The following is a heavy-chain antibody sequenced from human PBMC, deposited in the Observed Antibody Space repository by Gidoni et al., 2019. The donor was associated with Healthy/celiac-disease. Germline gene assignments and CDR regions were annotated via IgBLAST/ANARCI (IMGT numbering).Heavy chain of an antibody. CDR1: GGSFSGYY. CDR3: ARVQWLRRLYYYYGMDV. J-gene: IGHJ6*02. D-gene: IGHD5-12*01. CDR2: INHSGST. Sequence: GAGLLKPSETLSLTCAVYGGSFSGYYWSWIRQPPGKGLEWSGEINHSGSTNYNPSLKSRVTISVDTSKNQFSLKLSSVTAADTAVYYCARVQWLRRLYYYYGMDVWGQGTTVTVSS. V-gene: IGHV4-34*01.